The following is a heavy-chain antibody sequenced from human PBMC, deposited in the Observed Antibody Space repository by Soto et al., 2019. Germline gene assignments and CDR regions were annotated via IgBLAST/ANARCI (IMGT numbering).Heavy chain of an antibody. CDR1: GFTFSSYA. CDR3: ARDNRLKSSGGSCFDY. J-gene: IGHJ4*02. D-gene: IGHD2-15*01. Sequence: GGSLRLSCAASGFTFSSYAMHWVRQAPGKGLEWVAVISYDGSNKYYADSVKGRFTISRDNSKNTLYLQMNSLRAEDTAVHYCARDNRLKSSGGSCFDYWGQGTQVTVSS. CDR2: ISYDGSNK. V-gene: IGHV3-30-3*01.